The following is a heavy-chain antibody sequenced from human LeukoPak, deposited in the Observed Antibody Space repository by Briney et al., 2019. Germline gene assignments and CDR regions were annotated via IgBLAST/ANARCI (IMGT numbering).Heavy chain of an antibody. D-gene: IGHD5-24*01. J-gene: IGHJ6*02. CDR1: GGSFSGYY. V-gene: IGHV4-34*01. CDR3: ARGGSQLKYYYYGMAV. Sequence: SETLSLTCAVYGGSFSGYYWSWIRQPPGKGLEWIGEINHSGSTNYNPSLKSRVTISVDTSKNQFSLKLSSVTAADTAVYYCARGGSQLKYYYYGMAVWGQVTTVTVSS. CDR2: INHSGST.